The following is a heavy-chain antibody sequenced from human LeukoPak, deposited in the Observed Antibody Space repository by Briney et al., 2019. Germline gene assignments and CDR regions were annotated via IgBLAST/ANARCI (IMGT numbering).Heavy chain of an antibody. CDR3: ARVEMATISVGYFDY. Sequence: RSLRLSCAASGFTFSSYAMHWVRQAPGKGLEWVAVISYDGSNKYYADSVKGRFTISRDNSKNTLYLQMNSLRAEDTAVYYCARVEMATISVGYFDYWGQGTLVTVSS. D-gene: IGHD5-24*01. CDR2: ISYDGSNK. CDR1: GFTFSSYA. V-gene: IGHV3-30-3*01. J-gene: IGHJ4*02.